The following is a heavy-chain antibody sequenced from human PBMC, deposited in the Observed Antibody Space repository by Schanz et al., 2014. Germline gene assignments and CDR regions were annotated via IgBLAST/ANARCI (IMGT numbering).Heavy chain of an antibody. CDR3: ATIGVNDYWRFGLDL. D-gene: IGHD3-16*01. CDR1: GYTFTSYG. Sequence: QVQLVQSGAEVKKPGASVKVSCKTSGYTFTSYGISWVRQAPGQGLEWMGWISGSNGNTHYAQRLQGRVTMTTDTSTSTAYMDLSSLRSEDTAVYYCATIGVNDYWRFGLDLWGQGTTVTVSS. CDR2: ISGSNGNT. V-gene: IGHV1-18*04. J-gene: IGHJ6*02.